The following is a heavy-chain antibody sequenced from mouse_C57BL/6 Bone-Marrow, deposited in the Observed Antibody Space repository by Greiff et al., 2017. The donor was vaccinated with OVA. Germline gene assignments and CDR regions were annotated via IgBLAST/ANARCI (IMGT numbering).Heavy chain of an antibody. Sequence: EVQLQQSGPELVKPGASVKMSCKASGYTFTDYNMHWVKQSHGKSLEWIGYINPNNGGTSYNQKFKGKATLTVNKSSSTAYMELRSLTSEDSAVYYCARLPTGTWYFDVWGTGTTVTVSS. V-gene: IGHV1-22*01. CDR1: GYTFTDYN. D-gene: IGHD4-1*02. CDR2: INPNNGGT. J-gene: IGHJ1*03. CDR3: ARLPTGTWYFDV.